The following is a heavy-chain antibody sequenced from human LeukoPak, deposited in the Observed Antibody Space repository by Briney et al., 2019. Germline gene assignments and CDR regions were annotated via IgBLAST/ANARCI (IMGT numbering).Heavy chain of an antibody. D-gene: IGHD3-3*01. J-gene: IGHJ6*03. CDR3: ARGGRRNYDFWSGPYQEPPYYYYYMDV. Sequence: SETLSLTCAVYGGSFSGYYWSWIRQPPGKGLEWIGEINHSGSTNYNPSLKSRVTISVDTSKNQFSLKLSSVTAADTAVYYCARGGRRNYDFWSGPYQEPPYYYYYMDVWGKGTTVTVSS. V-gene: IGHV4-34*01. CDR1: GGSFSGYY. CDR2: INHSGST.